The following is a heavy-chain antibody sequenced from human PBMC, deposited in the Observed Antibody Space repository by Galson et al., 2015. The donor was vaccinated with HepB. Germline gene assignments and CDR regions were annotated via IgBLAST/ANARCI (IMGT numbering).Heavy chain of an antibody. CDR2: INHSGST. D-gene: IGHD3-10*01. J-gene: IGHJ6*03. Sequence: TLSLTCAVYGGSFSGYYWSWIRQPPGKGLEWIGEINHSGSTNYNPSLKSRVTISVDTSKNQFSLKLSSVTAADTAVYYCARGGRIGFGELFRNYYYYYMDVWGKGTTVTVSS. CDR3: ARGGRIGFGELFRNYYYYYMDV. V-gene: IGHV4-34*01. CDR1: GGSFSGYY.